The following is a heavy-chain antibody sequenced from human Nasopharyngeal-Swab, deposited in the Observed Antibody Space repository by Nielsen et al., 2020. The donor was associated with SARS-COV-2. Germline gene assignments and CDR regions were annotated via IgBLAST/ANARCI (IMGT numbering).Heavy chain of an antibody. J-gene: IGHJ4*02. CDR3: TRDTPAMFAY. CDR1: GFTFSIYT. CDR2: ISSRGDYI. Sequence: GGSLRLSCVASGFTFSIYTMNWVRQAPGKGLEWVSAISSRGDYIYYAPSVEGRFTISRDNAKNSVYLQMDSLRAEDTAVYYCTRDTPAMFAYWGQGMLVTVSS. V-gene: IGHV3-21*01.